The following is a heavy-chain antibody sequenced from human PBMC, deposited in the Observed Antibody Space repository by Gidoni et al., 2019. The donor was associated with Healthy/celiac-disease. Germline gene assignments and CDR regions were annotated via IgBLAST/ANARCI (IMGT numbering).Heavy chain of an antibody. J-gene: IGHJ4*02. D-gene: IGHD6-13*01. CDR1: GFTFSSYA. Sequence: QVQLVESGGGVVQPGRSLRLSCGASGFTFSSYAMHWVRQAPGKGVEWVAVISDDGSNKNDADSVKGRFTISRDNSKNTLYLQMNSLRAEDTAVYYCARGRSSSWYLGMDYWGQGTLVTVSS. V-gene: IGHV3-30-3*01. CDR2: ISDDGSNK. CDR3: ARGRSSSWYLGMDY.